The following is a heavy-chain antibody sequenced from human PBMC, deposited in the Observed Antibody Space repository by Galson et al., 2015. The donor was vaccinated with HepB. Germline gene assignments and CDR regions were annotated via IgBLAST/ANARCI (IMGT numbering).Heavy chain of an antibody. J-gene: IGHJ4*02. D-gene: IGHD2-2*01. CDR1: GFTFSSYA. CDR2: ISGSGGST. CDR3: ARHLIVVVPAAIGY. V-gene: IGHV3-23*01. Sequence: SLRLSCAASGFTFSSYAMSWVRQAPGKGLEWVSAISGSGGSTYYADSVKGRFTISRDNSKNTLYLQMNSLRAEDTAVYYCARHLIVVVPAAIGYWGQGTLVTVSS.